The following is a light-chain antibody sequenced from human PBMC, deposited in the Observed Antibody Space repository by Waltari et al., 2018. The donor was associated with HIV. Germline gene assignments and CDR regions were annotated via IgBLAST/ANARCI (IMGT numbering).Light chain of an antibody. CDR2: DVS. J-gene: IGLJ3*02. CDR3: TSYASITSWV. Sequence: QSALTQPASVSGSPGQSITISCTGTRRDVGDLNFVSWYQQHPGKAPKLMIYDVSHRSSGIPNRFSGSKSDNTASLTISGLQAEDEADYYCTSYASITSWVFGGGTKVTVL. CDR1: RRDVGDLNF. V-gene: IGLV2-14*03.